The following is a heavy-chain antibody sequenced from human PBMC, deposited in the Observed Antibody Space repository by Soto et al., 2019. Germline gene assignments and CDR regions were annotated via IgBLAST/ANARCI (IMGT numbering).Heavy chain of an antibody. J-gene: IGHJ3*01. CDR2: INPLKGDT. V-gene: IGHV1-18*01. CDR3: ARVKVPAAVLGAFDV. Sequence: QAQLVQSGGEMKKAGASVKVSCKASGYTFTTYGITWVRQAPGQGLDWMGWINPLKGDTKSAANFQDRVTMTTDTSTRTAYMELRSLISDDTAVYYCARVKVPAAVLGAFDVWGQGTLVTVSS. CDR1: GYTFTTYG. D-gene: IGHD2-2*01.